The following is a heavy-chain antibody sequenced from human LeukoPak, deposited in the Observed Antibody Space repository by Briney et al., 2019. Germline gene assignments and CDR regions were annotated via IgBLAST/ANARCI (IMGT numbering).Heavy chain of an antibody. CDR1: GFTFSSYD. D-gene: IGHD3-22*01. CDR2: IVSAGRT. J-gene: IGHJ4*02. V-gene: IGHV3-13*01. Sequence: PGQSLRLSCAASGFTFSSYDIHWVRQATGKGLEWVSGIVSAGRTYYPGSVKGRLTISRENAKNSVYLQMNSLTVGDTAVYYCVRERMADSRGKALQYFDYWGQGTLVTVSS. CDR3: VRERMADSRGKALQYFDY.